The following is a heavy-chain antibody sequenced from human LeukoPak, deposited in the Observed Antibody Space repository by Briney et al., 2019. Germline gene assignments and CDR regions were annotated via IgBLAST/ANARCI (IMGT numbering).Heavy chain of an antibody. J-gene: IGHJ6*02. D-gene: IGHD2-2*01. Sequence: GGSLRLSCAASGFTFSGYSMNWVRQAPGKGLEWVSAISIGSDYIFYADSVKGRFTISRDNAKNSLYLQMTSLRHEDTAVYYCARGGYCRSTTCYATSYYFYGMDVWGQGTTVTVSS. CDR2: ISIGSDYI. V-gene: IGHV3-21*01. CDR1: GFTFSGYS. CDR3: ARGGYCRSTTCYATSYYFYGMDV.